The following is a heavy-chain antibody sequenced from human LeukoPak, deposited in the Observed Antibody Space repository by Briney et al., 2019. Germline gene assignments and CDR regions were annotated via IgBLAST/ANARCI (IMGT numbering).Heavy chain of an antibody. V-gene: IGHV4-39*01. D-gene: IGHD6-13*01. CDR1: GGSISSSTYC. J-gene: IGHJ4*02. CDR3: ARHVYGNSWFDY. CDR2: MNYSGST. Sequence: SETLSLTCTVSGGSISSSTYCWGWIRQPPGQGLEWIGSMNYSGSTYSNPSLKSRVTISVDTSKNQLALSLGSVTAADTALYFCARHVYGNSWFDYWGQGTLVTVSS.